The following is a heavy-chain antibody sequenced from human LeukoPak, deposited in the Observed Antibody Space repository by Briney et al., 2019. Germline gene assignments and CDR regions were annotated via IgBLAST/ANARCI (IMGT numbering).Heavy chain of an antibody. CDR1: GFTFSSYG. V-gene: IGHV3-21*01. D-gene: IGHD4-17*01. Sequence: PGGSLRLSCAASGFTFSSYGMNWVRQAPGKGLEWVSFVSIGGSFIYYADSVRGRFTISRDDAKNSLYLQMNSLTAEDTAEYYCARNKINTVTTGWYFDLWGRGTLVSVSS. J-gene: IGHJ2*01. CDR2: VSIGGSFI. CDR3: ARNKINTVTTGWYFDL.